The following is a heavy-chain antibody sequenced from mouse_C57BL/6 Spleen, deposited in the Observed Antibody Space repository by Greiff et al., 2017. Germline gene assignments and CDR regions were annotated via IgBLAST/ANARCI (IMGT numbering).Heavy chain of an antibody. CDR2: IDPETGGT. CDR3: TSSASYSIIYYAMAY. CDR1: GYTFTDYE. Sequence: VQLQQSGAELVRPGASVTLSCKASGYTFTDYEMHWVKQTPVHGLEWIGAIDPETGGTAYNQKFKGKAILTADKSSSTAYMELSSLTSEDSAVYYCTSSASYSIIYYAMAYWGQGTPVTVSS. J-gene: IGHJ4*01. V-gene: IGHV1-15*01. D-gene: IGHD2-5*01.